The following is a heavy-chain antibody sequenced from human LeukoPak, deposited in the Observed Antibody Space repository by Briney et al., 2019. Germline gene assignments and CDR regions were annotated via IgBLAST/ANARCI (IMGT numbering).Heavy chain of an antibody. CDR2: IYTSGST. Sequence: SETLSLTCTVSGGSISSGSYYWSWIRQPAGKGLEWIGRIYTSGSTNYNPSLKSRVTISVDTSKNQFSLKLSSVTAADTAMYYCARWDSSGYYFDAFDIWGQGTMVTVSA. CDR1: GGSISSGSYY. D-gene: IGHD3-22*01. CDR3: ARWDSSGYYFDAFDI. J-gene: IGHJ3*02. V-gene: IGHV4-61*02.